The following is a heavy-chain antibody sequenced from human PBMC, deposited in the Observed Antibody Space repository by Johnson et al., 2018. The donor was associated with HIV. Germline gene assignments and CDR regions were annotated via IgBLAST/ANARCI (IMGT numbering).Heavy chain of an antibody. V-gene: IGHV3-23*04. J-gene: IGHJ3*02. CDR1: GFTLSNHW. CDR3: ARGAGEAYGGNFRDAFDI. Sequence: VQLVESGGGLVQPGGSLRLSCAASGFTLSNHWMSWVRQAPGKGLEWVSVISGSGGCTYYADSVKGRFTISRDNSKNTLYLQMDGLRPEDTAVYYCARGAGEAYGGNFRDAFDIWGQGTMVTVSS. CDR2: ISGSGGCT. D-gene: IGHD4-23*01.